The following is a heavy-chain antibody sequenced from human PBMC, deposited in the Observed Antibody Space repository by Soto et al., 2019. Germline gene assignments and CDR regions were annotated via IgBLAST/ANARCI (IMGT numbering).Heavy chain of an antibody. V-gene: IGHV1-69*13. Sequence: ASVKVSCKASGGTFSSYAISWVRQAPGQGLEWMGGIIPIFGTANYAQKFQGRVTITADESTSTAYMELSSLRSEDTAVYYCAGGYCGGDCYYRYFQHWGQGTLVTVSS. CDR1: GGTFSSYA. J-gene: IGHJ1*01. D-gene: IGHD2-21*02. CDR2: IIPIFGTA. CDR3: AGGYCGGDCYYRYFQH.